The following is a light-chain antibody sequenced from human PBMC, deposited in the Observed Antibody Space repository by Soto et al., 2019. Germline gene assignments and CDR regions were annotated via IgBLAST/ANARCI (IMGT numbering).Light chain of an antibody. CDR3: QQFDDSRT. CDR2: GTS. J-gene: IGKJ1*01. Sequence: EIVLTQSPGTLSLSLGETATLSCRASQSVGSSYLAWYQQKPGQAPRLLIYGTSSRATGVPGRFSGSGSGTDFTLTISRLEPEDFAVYYCQQFDDSRTFGQGTKVEIK. CDR1: QSVGSSY. V-gene: IGKV3-20*01.